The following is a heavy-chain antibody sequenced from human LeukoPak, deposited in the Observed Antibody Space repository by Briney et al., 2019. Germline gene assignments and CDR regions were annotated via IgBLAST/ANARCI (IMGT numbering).Heavy chain of an antibody. CDR1: GFTVSSNY. CDR2: IYSGGGT. V-gene: IGHV3-53*05. CDR3: ARGRQWPERLYWDV. J-gene: IGHJ6*02. Sequence: GGSLRLSCAASGFTVSSNYMSWVRQAPGKGLEWVSVIYSGGGTYYADSVKGRFTISRDKSKNTLYLQMNSLRAEDTAVYYCARGRQWPERLYWDVWGQGTTVTVSS. D-gene: IGHD1-14*01.